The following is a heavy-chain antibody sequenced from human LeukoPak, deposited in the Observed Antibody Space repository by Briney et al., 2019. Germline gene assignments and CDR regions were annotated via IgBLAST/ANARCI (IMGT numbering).Heavy chain of an antibody. Sequence: RASVKVSCKASGGTFSSYAISWVRQAPGQGLEWMGGIIPIFGTANYAQKFQGRVMITTDESTSTAYMELSSLRSEDTAVYYCARDQGYYDSSGQSYYFDYWGQGTLVTVSS. J-gene: IGHJ4*02. CDR3: ARDQGYYDSSGQSYYFDY. CDR2: IIPIFGTA. V-gene: IGHV1-69*05. D-gene: IGHD3-22*01. CDR1: GGTFSSYA.